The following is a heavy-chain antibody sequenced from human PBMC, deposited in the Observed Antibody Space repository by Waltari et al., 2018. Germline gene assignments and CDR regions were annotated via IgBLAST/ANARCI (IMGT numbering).Heavy chain of an antibody. CDR3: AREAASTSKWFDP. D-gene: IGHD6-25*01. CDR1: GGSISDNSFY. V-gene: IGHV4-39*02. CDR2: ISYGGTT. J-gene: IGHJ5*02. Sequence: QLQLQESGPGLVKPSETLSPTCSFPGGSISDNSFYWGWIRQSPGRELEWIGGISYGGTTQYNPSLESRVTILLDTSKNQFSLKVRSVTAADTAIYFCAREAASTSKWFDPWGQGILVTVSS.